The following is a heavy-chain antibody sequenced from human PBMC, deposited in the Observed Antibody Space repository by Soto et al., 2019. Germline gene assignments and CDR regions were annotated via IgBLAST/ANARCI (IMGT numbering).Heavy chain of an antibody. CDR1: GYRFSGYG. D-gene: IGHD1-26*01. CDR3: ARGSGGRYDY. J-gene: IGHJ4*02. CDR2: INGYNGNT. Sequence: QVQLVQSGPEVKKPGASVKVSCKASGYRFSGYGMSWLRQAPGQGLEWMGWINGYNGNTKHAQKFRDRVTMTSDTSTNTASMELRSLNSDVTAVYFCARGSGGRYDYWGQGTLISVSS. V-gene: IGHV1-18*01.